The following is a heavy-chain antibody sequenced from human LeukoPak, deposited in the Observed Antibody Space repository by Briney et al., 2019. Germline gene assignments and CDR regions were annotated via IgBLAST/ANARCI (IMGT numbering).Heavy chain of an antibody. V-gene: IGHV3-33*01. CDR1: GFIFSRYG. CDR3: ARDLGNWGWNDF. CDR2: IWYDGFNK. J-gene: IGHJ4*02. Sequence: GGSLRLSCAGSGFIFSRYGMHWVRQAPGKGLEWVAVIWYDGFNKYYADSVKGRFTISRDNSKNTLYLQMNSLRAEDTAVYYCARDLGNWGWNDFWGQGTLVTVSS. D-gene: IGHD7-27*01.